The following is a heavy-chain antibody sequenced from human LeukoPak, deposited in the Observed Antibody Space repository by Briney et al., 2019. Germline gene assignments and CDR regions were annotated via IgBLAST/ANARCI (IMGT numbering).Heavy chain of an antibody. CDR3: ARDLGSGSYYPRLFGY. CDR1: GYTFTGYY. V-gene: IGHV1-2*02. Sequence: ASVKVSCKASGYTFTGYYMHWVRQAPGQGLEWMGWINPNSGGTNYAQKFQGRVTMTRDTSISTAYMELSRLRSDDTAVYYCARDLGSGSYYPRLFGYWGQGTLVTVSS. CDR2: INPNSGGT. D-gene: IGHD3-10*01. J-gene: IGHJ4*02.